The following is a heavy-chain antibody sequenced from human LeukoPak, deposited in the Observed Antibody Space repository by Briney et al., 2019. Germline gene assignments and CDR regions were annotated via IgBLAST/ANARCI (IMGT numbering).Heavy chain of an antibody. J-gene: IGHJ3*02. CDR3: ARISDMVDAFDM. CDR2: IRNKVNSHTT. Sequence: PGGSLRLSRAASGFTFSDHYMDWVRQAPGKGLEWVGRIRNKVNSHTTEYAASVKGRFTISRDDSKNSLYLQMNSLKTEDTAVYFCARISDMVDAFDMWGPGTMVIVSP. D-gene: IGHD2-15*01. CDR1: GFTFSDHY. V-gene: IGHV3-72*01.